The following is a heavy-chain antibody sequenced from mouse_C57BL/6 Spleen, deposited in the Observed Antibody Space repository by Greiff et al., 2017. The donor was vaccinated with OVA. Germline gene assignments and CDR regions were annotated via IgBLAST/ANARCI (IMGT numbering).Heavy chain of an antibody. CDR1: GYTFTSYT. J-gene: IGHJ1*03. V-gene: IGHV1-4*01. CDR3: AREWDGYYDWYCDV. Sequence: QVQLQQSGAELARPGASVKMSCKASGYTFTSYTMHWVKQRPGQGLEWIGYINPSSGYTKYNQKFKDKATLTADKSSSTAYMQLSSLTSEDSAVYYCAREWDGYYDWYCDVWGTGTTVTVSS. D-gene: IGHD2-3*01. CDR2: INPSSGYT.